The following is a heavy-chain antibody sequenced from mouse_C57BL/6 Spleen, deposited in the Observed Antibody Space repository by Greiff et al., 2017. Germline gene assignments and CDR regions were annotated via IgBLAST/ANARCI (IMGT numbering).Heavy chain of an antibody. CDR2: IDPSDSYT. V-gene: IGHV1-69*01. D-gene: IGHD2-2*01. Sequence: QVQLQQSGAELVMPGASVKLSCKASGYTFTSYWMHWVKQRPGQGLEWIGGIDPSDSYTNYNQKFKGKATLTADKSSSTAYMQLSSLTSEDSAVYYCARGRWLRVWGQGTLVTVSA. CDR3: ARGRWLRV. CDR1: GYTFTSYW. J-gene: IGHJ3*01.